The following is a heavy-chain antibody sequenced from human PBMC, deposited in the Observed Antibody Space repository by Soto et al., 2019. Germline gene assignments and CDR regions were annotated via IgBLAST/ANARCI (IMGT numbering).Heavy chain of an antibody. CDR1: GGTFSSYA. D-gene: IGHD3-16*01. J-gene: IGHJ4*02. CDR3: ARVFNCGSLL. CDR2: IIPIFGTA. V-gene: IGHV1-69*13. Sequence: ASVKVSCKASGGTFSSYAISWVRQAPGQGLEWMGGIIPIFGTANYAQKFQGRVTITADESTSTAYMELSSLRSEDTAVYYCARVFNCGSLLWGQGTLVTVSS.